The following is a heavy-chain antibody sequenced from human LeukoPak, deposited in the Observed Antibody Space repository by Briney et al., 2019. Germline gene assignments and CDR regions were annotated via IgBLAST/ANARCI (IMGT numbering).Heavy chain of an antibody. CDR2: VSWNSGTI. V-gene: IGHV3-9*03. CDR1: GFTFANFA. J-gene: IGHJ4*02. D-gene: IGHD6-19*01. Sequence: PGGSLRLSCVASGFTFANFAMHWGRHAPGKGLEWVSGVSWNSGTISYADSVKGRFTISRDNAKNSLYLQMNSLGAEDIALYYCGKDRSGWYTDGFDYWGKGTLVTVSS. CDR3: GKDRSGWYTDGFDY.